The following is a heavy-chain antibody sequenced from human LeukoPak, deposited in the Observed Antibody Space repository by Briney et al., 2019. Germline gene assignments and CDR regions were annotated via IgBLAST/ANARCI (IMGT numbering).Heavy chain of an antibody. CDR3: ARSGAGDGYNFEGAPFDY. CDR2: INPNCGSA. V-gene: IGHV1-46*01. Sequence: ASVPVSCKASGYTFLRYYMHWVRPPPGQGGEWMGFINPNCGSASYEQKFQGRVTLTRDTYPSTVYMELSSLRSEDTPVYYCARSGAGDGYNFEGAPFDYWGQGTLVTVSS. D-gene: IGHD5-24*01. J-gene: IGHJ4*02. CDR1: GYTFLRYY.